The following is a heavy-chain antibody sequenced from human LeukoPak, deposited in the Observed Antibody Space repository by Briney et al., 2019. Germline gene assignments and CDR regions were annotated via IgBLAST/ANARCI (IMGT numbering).Heavy chain of an antibody. J-gene: IGHJ4*02. D-gene: IGHD5-12*01. CDR3: AKGGYSGYESDY. V-gene: IGHV3-30*18. CDR1: GFTFSSYG. Sequence: GSLRLSCAASGFTFSSYGMHWVRQAPGKGLEWVAVISYDGSNKYYADSMKGRFTISRDNSKNTLSLQMNSLRAEDTAVYYCAKGGYSGYESDYWGQGTLVTVSS. CDR2: ISYDGSNK.